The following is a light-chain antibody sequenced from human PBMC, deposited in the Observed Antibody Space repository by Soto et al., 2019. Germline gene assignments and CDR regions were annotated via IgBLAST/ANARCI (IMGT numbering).Light chain of an antibody. CDR1: SSDVGGYNY. CDR2: EVS. Sequence: QSVLTQPPSASGSPGQSVTISCTGTSSDVGGYNYVSWYQQYPGKAPKLMIYEVSKRPSGVPDRFSGSKSGNTASLTVSGLQAEDEADYYCSSYAGSNPVVFGGGTNVTVL. V-gene: IGLV2-8*01. J-gene: IGLJ2*01. CDR3: SSYAGSNPVV.